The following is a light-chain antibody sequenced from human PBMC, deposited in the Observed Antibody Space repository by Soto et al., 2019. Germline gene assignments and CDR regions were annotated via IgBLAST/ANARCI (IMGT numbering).Light chain of an antibody. J-gene: IGKJ1*01. Sequence: IQMTQSPNTLSASVGDIVAVSFRASENVNGHLACYQQKPGKAPKLLIYEASILESGVPSRFSGSGFGTEFTLTINGLLPEDFVTYYCQQYNNWPSFGQGTKVDI. V-gene: IGKV1-5*03. CDR2: EAS. CDR1: ENVNGH. CDR3: QQYNNWPS.